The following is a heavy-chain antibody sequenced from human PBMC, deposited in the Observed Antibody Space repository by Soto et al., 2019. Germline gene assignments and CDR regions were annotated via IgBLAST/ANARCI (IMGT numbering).Heavy chain of an antibody. CDR3: ARHRCSGGSCHTNYYGMDV. D-gene: IGHD2-15*01. J-gene: IGHJ6*02. CDR2: INHSGST. CDR1: GGSFSGYY. V-gene: IGHV4-34*01. Sequence: SETLSLTCAVYGGSFSGYYWSWIRQPPGKGREWIGEINHSGSTNYNPSLKSRVTISVDTSKNQFSLKLSSVTAADTAVYYCARHRCSGGSCHTNYYGMDVWGQGTTVTVSS.